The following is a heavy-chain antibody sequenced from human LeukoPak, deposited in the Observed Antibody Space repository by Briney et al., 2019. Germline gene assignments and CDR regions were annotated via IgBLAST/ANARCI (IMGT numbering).Heavy chain of an antibody. CDR2: ISGSGGST. J-gene: IGHJ4*02. CDR1: GFTFSSYA. Sequence: GGSLRLSCAASGFTFSSYAMSWVRQAPGKGLEWVSAISGSGGSTYYADSVKGRFTISRDNSKNTLYLQMNSLRAEDTAVYYCAKSHVSTATGTGRYFDYWGQGTLVTVSS. D-gene: IGHD3-9*01. V-gene: IGHV3-23*01. CDR3: AKSHVSTATGTGRYFDY.